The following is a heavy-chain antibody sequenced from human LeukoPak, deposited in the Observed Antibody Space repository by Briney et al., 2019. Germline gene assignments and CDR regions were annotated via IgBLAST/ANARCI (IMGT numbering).Heavy chain of an antibody. CDR1: GGSISSSSYY. CDR2: IYYSGST. D-gene: IGHD2-15*01. Sequence: SETLSLTCTVSGGSISSSSYYWGWIRQPLGKGLEWIGSIYYSGSTYYNPSLKSRVTISVDTSKNQFSLKLSSVTAADTAVYYCARDALICSGGSCYCAFDIWGQGTMVTVSS. CDR3: ARDALICSGGSCYCAFDI. J-gene: IGHJ3*02. V-gene: IGHV4-39*07.